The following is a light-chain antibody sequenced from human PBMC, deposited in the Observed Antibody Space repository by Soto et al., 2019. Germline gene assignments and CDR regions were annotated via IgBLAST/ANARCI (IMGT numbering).Light chain of an antibody. V-gene: IGKV3-20*01. J-gene: IGKJ1*01. CDR3: QQYASSSWT. CDR1: QSVSGSY. CDR2: DAS. Sequence: EIVLTQSPGTLSLSPGERAALSCRASQSVSGSYLAWYQHKPGQAPRLLIYDASSRATGIPARFSGSGSGTDFTLTISRLEPEDFSVYYCQQYASSSWTFGQGTKVDIK.